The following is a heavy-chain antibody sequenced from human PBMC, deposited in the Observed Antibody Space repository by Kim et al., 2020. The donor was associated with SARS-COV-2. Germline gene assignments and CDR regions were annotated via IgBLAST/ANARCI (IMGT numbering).Heavy chain of an antibody. CDR2: ISYDGSNK. V-gene: IGHV3-30*18. CDR3: AKERSYCSSTSCYDDYYYGMDV. D-gene: IGHD2-2*01. CDR1: GFTFSSYG. Sequence: GGSLRLSCAASGFTFSSYGMHWVRQAPGKGLEWVAVISYDGSNKYYADSVKGRFTISRDNSKNTLYLQMNSLRAEDTAVYYCAKERSYCSSTSCYDDYYYGMDVWGQGTTVTVSS. J-gene: IGHJ6*02.